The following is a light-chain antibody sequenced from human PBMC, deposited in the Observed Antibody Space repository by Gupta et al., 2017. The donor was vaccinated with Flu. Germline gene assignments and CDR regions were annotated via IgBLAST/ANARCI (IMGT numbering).Light chain of an antibody. Sequence: ELTQPPSVSVSPGQTASITCSGHDLGDEYVCWYQQKPGQSPVLLIYQDAKRPSGIPERFSGSNAGNTATLTISGTQARDEADDYCQAYDSSAVVFGGGTKLTVL. CDR3: QAYDSSAVV. J-gene: IGLJ2*01. CDR2: QDA. CDR1: DLGDEY. V-gene: IGLV3-1*01.